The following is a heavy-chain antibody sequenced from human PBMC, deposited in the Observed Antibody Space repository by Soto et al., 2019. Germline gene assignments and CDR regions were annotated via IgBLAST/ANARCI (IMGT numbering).Heavy chain of an antibody. CDR1: GGTFSSYT. CDR3: ASAYYAGSGYYYY. D-gene: IGHD3-22*01. Sequence: QVQLVQSGAEVKKPGSSVKVSCKASGGTFSSYTISWVRQAPGQGLEWMGRIIPILGIANYAQKFQGRVTITADKSASTAYMELSSLRSEDTAVYYCASAYYAGSGYYYYWGQGTLVTVSS. V-gene: IGHV1-69*02. J-gene: IGHJ4*02. CDR2: IIPILGIA.